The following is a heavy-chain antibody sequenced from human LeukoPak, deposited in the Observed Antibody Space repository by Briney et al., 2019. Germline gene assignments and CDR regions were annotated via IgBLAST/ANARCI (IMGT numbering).Heavy chain of an antibody. CDR1: GFTFSSYV. J-gene: IGHJ3*02. CDR2: ISNSGGST. CDR3: AKDWGSGSYQPDAFDI. Sequence: GGSLRLSCAASGFTFSSYVMSWVRQAPGKGLEWVSSISNSGGSTYYADSVKGRFTISRDNSKNTLYLQMNSLRPEDTAVYYCAKDWGSGSYQPDAFDIWGQGTMVTVSS. V-gene: IGHV3-23*01. D-gene: IGHD1-26*01.